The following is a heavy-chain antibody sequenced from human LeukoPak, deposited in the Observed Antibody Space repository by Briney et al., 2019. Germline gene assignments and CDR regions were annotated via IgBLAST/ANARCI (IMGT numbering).Heavy chain of an antibody. V-gene: IGHV3-74*01. CDR3: AREGREGESHAFDI. J-gene: IGHJ3*02. Sequence: GGSLRLSCAASGFTFSSYGMHWVRQAPGKGLVWVSRINSDGSSTSYADSVKGRFTISRDNAKNTLYLQMNSLRAEDTAVYYCAREGREGESHAFDIWGQGTMVTVSS. D-gene: IGHD3-16*01. CDR1: GFTFSSYG. CDR2: INSDGSST.